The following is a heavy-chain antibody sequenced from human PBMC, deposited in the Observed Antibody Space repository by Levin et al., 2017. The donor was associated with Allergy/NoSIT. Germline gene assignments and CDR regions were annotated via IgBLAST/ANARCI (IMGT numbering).Heavy chain of an antibody. CDR3: ARGYDILTGTPFDY. V-gene: IGHV4-59*01. Sequence: NPSETLSLTCTVSGGSISSYYWSWIRQPPGKGLEWIGYIYYSGSTNYNPSLKSRVTISVDTSKNQFSLKLSSVTAADTAVYYCARGYDILTGTPFDYWGQGTLVTVSS. D-gene: IGHD3-9*01. CDR2: IYYSGST. J-gene: IGHJ4*02. CDR1: GGSISSYY.